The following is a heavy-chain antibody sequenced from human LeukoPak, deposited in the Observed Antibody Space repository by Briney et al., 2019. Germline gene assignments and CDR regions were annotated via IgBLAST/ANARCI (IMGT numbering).Heavy chain of an antibody. J-gene: IGHJ6*02. V-gene: IGHV3-7*01. D-gene: IGHD3-10*01. CDR3: ARDSVGVRGGYGMGV. Sequence: PGGSLRLSCAASGFTVSSNYMSWVRQAPGKGLEWVASIKQDGSEKYYVDSVKGRFTISRDNVKTSLYLQMNSLRADDTAVYSCARDSVGVRGGYGMGVRGQGTTVTVSS. CDR2: IKQDGSEK. CDR1: GFTVSSNY.